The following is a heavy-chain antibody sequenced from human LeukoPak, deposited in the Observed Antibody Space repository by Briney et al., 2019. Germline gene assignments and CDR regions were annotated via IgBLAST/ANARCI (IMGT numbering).Heavy chain of an antibody. Sequence: GSLRLSCVGSGFTFGSCAMIWVRQTPGKGLEWVSVISGTGGTTYDADSVKGRFTISRDNSKNTLYLQMNSLRAEDTAVYYCVKSPLNLGYCSGGSCHYFDYWGQGTLVTVSS. V-gene: IGHV3-23*01. CDR1: GFTFGSCA. J-gene: IGHJ4*02. D-gene: IGHD2-15*01. CDR2: ISGTGGTT. CDR3: VKSPLNLGYCSGGSCHYFDY.